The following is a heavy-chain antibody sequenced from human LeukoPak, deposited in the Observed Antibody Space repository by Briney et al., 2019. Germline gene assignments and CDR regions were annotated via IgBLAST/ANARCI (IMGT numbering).Heavy chain of an antibody. Sequence: SVKVSCKASGYTFTSYGITWVRQAPGQGLEWMGWISTYNGDTNYAQKLQGRVTMTTDTSSTTSYMELRSLRSDDTAVYYCARTTSGCPDYWGQGTLVTVSS. V-gene: IGHV1-18*01. J-gene: IGHJ4*02. CDR2: ISTYNGDT. CDR3: ARTTSGCPDY. D-gene: IGHD6-19*01. CDR1: GYTFTSYG.